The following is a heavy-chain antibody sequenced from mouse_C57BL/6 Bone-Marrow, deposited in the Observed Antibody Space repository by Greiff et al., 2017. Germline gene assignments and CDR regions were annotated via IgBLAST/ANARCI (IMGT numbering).Heavy chain of an antibody. CDR1: GFTFTDYY. J-gene: IGHJ3*01. Sequence: EVKVVESGGGLVQPGGSLSLSCAASGFTFTDYYMSWVRQPPGKALEWLGFIRNKANGYTTEYSASVKGRFTISRDNSQSILYLQMDALRAEDSATDYCARSSAWFAYWGQGTLVTVSA. CDR3: ARSSAWFAY. CDR2: IRNKANGYTT. V-gene: IGHV7-3*01.